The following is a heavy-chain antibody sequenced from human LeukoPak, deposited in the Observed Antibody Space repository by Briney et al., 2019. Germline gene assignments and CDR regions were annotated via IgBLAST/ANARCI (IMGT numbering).Heavy chain of an antibody. V-gene: IGHV3-21*01. J-gene: IGHJ3*02. CDR1: GSTFSSSA. D-gene: IGHD4-17*01. CDR3: ASYDYGAFDI. CDR2: ISSSSNYI. Sequence: GGSLRLSCAASGSTFSSSAMSWVRQAPGKGLEWVSCISSSSNYINYADSVKGRFTISRDNAKNSLYLQMNSLRAEDTAVYYCASYDYGAFDIWGQGTMVTVSS.